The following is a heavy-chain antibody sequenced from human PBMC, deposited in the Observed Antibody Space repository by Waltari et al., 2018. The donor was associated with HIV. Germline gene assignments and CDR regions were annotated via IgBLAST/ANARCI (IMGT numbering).Heavy chain of an antibody. CDR1: GFTFSSYR. J-gene: IGHJ3*02. V-gene: IGHV3-48*01. CDR3: ARENQDAFDI. Sequence: EVQLVESGGGLVQPGGSLRLPCAASGFTFSSYRLNWVRQAPGKGLEWVSYISSSSTIYYADSVKGRFTISRDNAKNSLYLQMNSLRAEDTAVYYCARENQDAFDIWGQGTMVTVSS. CDR2: ISSSSTI.